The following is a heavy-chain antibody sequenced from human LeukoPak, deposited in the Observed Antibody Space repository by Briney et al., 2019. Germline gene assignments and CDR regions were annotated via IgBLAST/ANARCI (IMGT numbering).Heavy chain of an antibody. CDR1: GYTFTSYY. Sequence: ASVKVSCKASGYTFTSYYMHWVRQAPGQGLEWMGIIDPSGGNTNYAQKFQGRVTMTRDMSTSTAYMELRSLRSDDTAVYYCARGIVVVPAAPKYNWFDPWGQGTLVTVSS. V-gene: IGHV1-46*01. CDR2: IDPSGGNT. J-gene: IGHJ5*02. D-gene: IGHD2-2*01. CDR3: ARGIVVVPAAPKYNWFDP.